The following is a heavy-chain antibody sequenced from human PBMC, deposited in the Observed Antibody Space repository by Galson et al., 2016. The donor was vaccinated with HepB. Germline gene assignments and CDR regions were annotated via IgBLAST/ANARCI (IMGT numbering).Heavy chain of an antibody. D-gene: IGHD2-2*02. V-gene: IGHV4-39*01. J-gene: IGHJ5*02. Sequence: ETLSLTCNLSGGSITNRSYFWAWLRQPPGKGLEWIATIYYSGKTYYSPSLQSRVTISVDTSKNPLSLILNSVTAADTAVYYCARHSVSAIPWFDPWGQGTLVSVSS. CDR3: ARHSVSAIPWFDP. CDR1: GGSITNRSYF. CDR2: IYYSGKT.